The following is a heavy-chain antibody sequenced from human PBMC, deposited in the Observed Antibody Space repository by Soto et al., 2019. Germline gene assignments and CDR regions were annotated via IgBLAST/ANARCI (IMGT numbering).Heavy chain of an antibody. CDR1: GGSISSYY. CDR3: ARAGGLMITFGGVIAPTFGYFDY. V-gene: IGHV4-59*01. Sequence: QVQLQESGPGLVKPSETLSLTCTVSGGSISSYYWSWIRQPPGKGLEWIGYIYYSGSTNYNPSLKSRLTISVDTSKNQFSLKLSSVTAADTAVYYCARAGGLMITFGGVIAPTFGYFDYWGQGTLVTVSS. J-gene: IGHJ4*02. CDR2: IYYSGST. D-gene: IGHD3-16*02.